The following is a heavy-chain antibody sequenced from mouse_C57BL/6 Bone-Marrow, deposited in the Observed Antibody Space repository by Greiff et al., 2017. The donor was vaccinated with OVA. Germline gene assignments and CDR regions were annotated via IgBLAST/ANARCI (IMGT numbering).Heavy chain of an antibody. Sequence: EVQLVESGGGLVKPGGSLKLSCAASGFTFSSYTMSWVRQTPEKRLEWVATISGGGGNTYYPDSVKGRFTISRDNAKNTLYLQMSSLRSEDTALYYCARQKGLRGDYWGQGTTLTVSS. V-gene: IGHV5-9*01. CDR3: ARQKGLRGDY. J-gene: IGHJ2*01. CDR1: GFTFSSYT. CDR2: ISGGGGNT. D-gene: IGHD2-4*01.